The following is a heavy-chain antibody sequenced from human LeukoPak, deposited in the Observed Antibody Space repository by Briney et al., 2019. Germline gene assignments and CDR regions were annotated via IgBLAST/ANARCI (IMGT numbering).Heavy chain of an antibody. CDR2: INHSGST. V-gene: IGHV4-34*01. J-gene: IGHJ3*02. Sequence: SETLSLTCAVYGGSFSGYYWNWIRQPPGKGLEWIGEINHSGSTDYNPSLKSRVTISVDTSKNQLSLKVSSVTAADTAVYYCARGRGRSRAFDIWGQGTMVTVSS. CDR1: GGSFSGYY. CDR3: ARGRGRSRAFDI.